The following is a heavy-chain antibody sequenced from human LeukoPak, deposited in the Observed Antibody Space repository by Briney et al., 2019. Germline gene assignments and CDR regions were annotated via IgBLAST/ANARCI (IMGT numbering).Heavy chain of an antibody. V-gene: IGHV4-59*01. Sequence: PSETLSLTCTVSGGSISSYYWSWIRQPPGKGLEWIGYIYYSGSTHYNPSLKSRVTISVATSKNQFSLKLSSVTAADTAVYYCARRVGYDSSGYDFDYWGQGNLVTVSS. CDR1: GGSISSYY. CDR2: IYYSGST. J-gene: IGHJ4*02. D-gene: IGHD3-22*01. CDR3: ARRVGYDSSGYDFDY.